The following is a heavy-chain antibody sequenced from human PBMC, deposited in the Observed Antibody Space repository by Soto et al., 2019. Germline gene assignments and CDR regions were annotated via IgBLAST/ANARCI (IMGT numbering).Heavy chain of an antibody. CDR1: GFTFSSYA. D-gene: IGHD3-3*01. J-gene: IGHJ6*02. Sequence: PGGSLSLSCAASGFTFSSYAMHWVRQAPGKGLEWVAVISYDGSNKYYADSVKGRFTISRDNSKNTLYLQMNSLRAEDTAVYYCARVYYDFWSGYYSSRTTGTEYYYYYGMDVWGQGTTVNVS. CDR2: ISYDGSNK. CDR3: ARVYYDFWSGYYSSRTTGTEYYYYYGMDV. V-gene: IGHV3-30-3*01.